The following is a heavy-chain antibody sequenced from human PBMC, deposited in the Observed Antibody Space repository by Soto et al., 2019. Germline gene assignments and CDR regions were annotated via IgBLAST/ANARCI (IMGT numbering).Heavy chain of an antibody. V-gene: IGHV2-5*02. D-gene: IGHD2-15*01. Sequence: QITLKESGPPLVKPTQTLMLTCTFSGFSLSTSGVGVGWIRQPPGKALEWLALIYWDDDKRCSPSLESRLTITKDTSKNQVVLTMTNVDPVDTATYYCAHTGYCSGGSCYSEDAFDFWGQGTTVTVSS. CDR1: GFSLSTSGVG. CDR2: IYWDDDK. CDR3: AHTGYCSGGSCYSEDAFDF. J-gene: IGHJ3*01.